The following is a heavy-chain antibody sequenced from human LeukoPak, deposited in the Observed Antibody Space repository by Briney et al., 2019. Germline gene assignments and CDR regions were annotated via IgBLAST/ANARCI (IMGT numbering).Heavy chain of an antibody. CDR1: GVTFCGSA. CDR3: TRYNVGFES. V-gene: IGHV3-73*01. CDR2: IRSKTNSYAT. Sequence: PGGSLRLSCAASGVTFCGSAMHCVREASGNGLEWVGRIRSKTNSYATSYAASVKGRFALSRDDSKNTAYLQMNSLKTEDTAVYYCTRYNVGFESWGQGTLVTVSS. D-gene: IGHD1-1*01. J-gene: IGHJ4*02.